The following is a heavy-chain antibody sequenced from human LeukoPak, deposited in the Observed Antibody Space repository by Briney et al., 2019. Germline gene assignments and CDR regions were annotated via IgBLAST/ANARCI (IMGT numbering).Heavy chain of an antibody. CDR1: GGSINRYY. CDR3: ARSGYYYYYGMDV. J-gene: IGHJ6*02. Sequence: SETLSLTCTVSGGSINRYYWSWIRQPPGKGLEWIGYISYSGSTNYNPSLKSRVIISVDTSKNQFSLKLSSVTAADTAVYYCARSGYYYYYGMDVWGQGTTVTVSS. V-gene: IGHV4-59*12. D-gene: IGHD3-10*01. CDR2: ISYSGST.